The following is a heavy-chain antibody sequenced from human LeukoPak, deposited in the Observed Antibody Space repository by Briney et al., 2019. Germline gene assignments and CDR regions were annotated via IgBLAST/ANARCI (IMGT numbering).Heavy chain of an antibody. J-gene: IGHJ4*02. D-gene: IGHD6-25*01. CDR1: GFMFSNYA. CDR3: ARDRMRAAVYCSDH. CDR2: IAADGRDK. V-gene: IGHV3-30*04. Sequence: GGSLRLSCAASGFMFSNYAMHWVRQAPGKGLEWVAVIAADGRDKHHTDSVKGRFTISRDNSKNTVFLQMDNLRGDDTAVYYCARDRMRAAVYCSDHWGQGGLVTVSS.